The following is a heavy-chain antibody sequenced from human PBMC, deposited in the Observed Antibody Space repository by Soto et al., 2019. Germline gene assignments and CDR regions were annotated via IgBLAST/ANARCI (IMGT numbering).Heavy chain of an antibody. J-gene: IGHJ4*02. CDR2: ISGSSSTT. CDR3: ARYCAYDSIYYCSSDRLDY. CDR1: GFTFSSYA. V-gene: IGHV3-23*01. D-gene: IGHD3-22*01. Sequence: PGGSLRLSCSASGFTFSSYAMNWVRQAPGNGLEWVSVISGSSSTTFYADSVKGRFSISRDNSKKEVYLQMNSLRGEDTAVYYCARYCAYDSIYYCSSDRLDYWGQGTLVTVSS.